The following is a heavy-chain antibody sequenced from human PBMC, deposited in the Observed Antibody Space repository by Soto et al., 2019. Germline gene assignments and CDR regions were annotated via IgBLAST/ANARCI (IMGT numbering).Heavy chain of an antibody. J-gene: IGHJ6*02. D-gene: IGHD5-12*01. V-gene: IGHV3-21*01. CDR1: GFTFSSYS. CDR2: ISSSSSYI. Sequence: GGSLRLSCAASGFTFSSYSMNWVRQAPGKGLEWVSSISSSSSYIYYADSVKGRFTISRDNAKNSLYLQMNSLRAEDTAVYYCARDPQYTVATIWYYYYGMDVWGQGTTVTVSS. CDR3: ARDPQYTVATIWYYYYGMDV.